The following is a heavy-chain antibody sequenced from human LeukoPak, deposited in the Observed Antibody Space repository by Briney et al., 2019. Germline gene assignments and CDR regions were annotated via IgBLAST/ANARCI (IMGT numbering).Heavy chain of an antibody. D-gene: IGHD2-2*03. CDR2: VYDSGST. CDR3: ARRHGSGVYLDV. J-gene: IGHJ6*03. V-gene: IGHV4-59*08. Sequence: PSETLSLTCTVAGGSMRSYCWSWIRQAPGKGLEWIGCVYDSGSTNYNPSLKSRVTISVDTSKNQFSLKMTSVTAADTAVYYCARRHGSGVYLDVWGKGTTVTVSS. CDR1: GGSMRSYC.